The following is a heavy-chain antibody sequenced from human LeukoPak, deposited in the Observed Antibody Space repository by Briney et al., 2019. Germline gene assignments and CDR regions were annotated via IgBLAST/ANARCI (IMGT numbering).Heavy chain of an antibody. CDR3: AKDVRGYNRPFDY. CDR2: ISGSDSNT. Sequence: PGGSLRLSCAASEFSFSTCAMNWVRQAPGKGLEWVSAISGSDSNTYYADSVKGRFTISRDNSKNTLYLQMNSLGAEDTALYYCAKDVRGYNRPFDYWGQGTLVTVSS. V-gene: IGHV3-23*01. D-gene: IGHD3-10*02. J-gene: IGHJ4*02. CDR1: EFSFSTCA.